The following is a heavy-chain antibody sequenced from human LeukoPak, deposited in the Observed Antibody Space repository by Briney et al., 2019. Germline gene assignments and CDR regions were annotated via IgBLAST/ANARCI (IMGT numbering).Heavy chain of an antibody. J-gene: IGHJ6*03. CDR1: GYTFTSYD. CDR2: MNPNSGNT. Sequence: ASVKVSCKASGYTFTSYDINWVRQATGQGLEWMGWMNPNSGNTGYAQKFQGRVTTTRNTSISTAYMELSSLRSEDTAVYYCARGWKIGSHIAAHGKAYYMDVWGKGTTVTVSS. D-gene: IGHD5-12*01. V-gene: IGHV1-8*01. CDR3: ARGWKIGSHIAAHGKAYYMDV.